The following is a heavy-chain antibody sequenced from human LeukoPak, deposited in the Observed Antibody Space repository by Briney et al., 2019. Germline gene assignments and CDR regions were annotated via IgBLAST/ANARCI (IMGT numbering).Heavy chain of an antibody. D-gene: IGHD3-22*01. CDR1: GYTFTGYY. CDR3: AREREFRYYSDSSAYYRQLVDF. CDR2: INPNSGGT. Sequence: ASVKVSCKASGYTFTGYYMHWVRQAPGQGLEWMGWINPNSGGTNYAQKFQGRVTMTRDTSISTAYMELTRLTSDDTAVYYCAREREFRYYSDSSAYYRQLVDFWGQGTLVTVPS. J-gene: IGHJ4*02. V-gene: IGHV1-2*02.